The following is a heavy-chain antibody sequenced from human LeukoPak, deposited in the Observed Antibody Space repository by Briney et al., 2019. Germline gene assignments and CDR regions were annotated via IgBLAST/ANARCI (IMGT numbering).Heavy chain of an antibody. Sequence: PGGSLRLSCAASGFTFSNYWMHWVRQAPGKGLVWVSRINNDGSTTDYADSVKGRFTISRGNSKNMLYLQMNSLRAEDTAVYYCAKDPGQWLVGYFGLWGRGTLVTVSS. CDR1: GFTFSNYW. CDR2: INNDGSTT. D-gene: IGHD6-19*01. J-gene: IGHJ2*01. V-gene: IGHV3-74*01. CDR3: AKDPGQWLVGYFGL.